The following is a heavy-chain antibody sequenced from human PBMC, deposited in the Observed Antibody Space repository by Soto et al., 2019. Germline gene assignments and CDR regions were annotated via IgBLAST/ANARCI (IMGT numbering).Heavy chain of an antibody. CDR3: TMTTVTTWGY. V-gene: IGHV3-73*01. D-gene: IGHD4-17*01. CDR1: GFTFSGSA. Sequence: EVQLVESGGGLVQPGGSLKLSCAASGFTFSGSAMHWVRQASGKGLEWVGRFRSKANSYATAYAASVKGRFTISRDDSKNTAYLQMNSLKTEDTAVYYCTMTTVTTWGYWGQGTLVTVSS. CDR2: FRSKANSYAT. J-gene: IGHJ4*02.